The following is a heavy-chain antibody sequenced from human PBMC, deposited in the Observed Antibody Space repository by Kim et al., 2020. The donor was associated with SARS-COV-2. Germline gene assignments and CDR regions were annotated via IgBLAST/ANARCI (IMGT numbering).Heavy chain of an antibody. J-gene: IGHJ4*02. Sequence: SFQGKVTISADKSISTAYLQWSSLKASDTAMYYCARRVGYCSGGSCLFDYWGQGTLVTVSS. V-gene: IGHV5-51*01. CDR3: ARRVGYCSGGSCLFDY. D-gene: IGHD2-15*01.